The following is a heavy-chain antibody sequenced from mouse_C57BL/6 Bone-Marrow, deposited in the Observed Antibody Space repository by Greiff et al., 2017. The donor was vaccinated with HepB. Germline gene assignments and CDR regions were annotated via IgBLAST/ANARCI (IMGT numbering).Heavy chain of an antibody. CDR3: TRGYGSTL. J-gene: IGHJ2*01. Sequence: VQLQQSGAELVMPGASVKLSCKASGYTFTSYWMQWVKQRPGQGLEWIGMIHPNSGSTNYNETFKSKATLTVYKSSSTAYMQLSSLTSEDSAVYYCTRGYGSTLWGQGTTLTVSS. D-gene: IGHD1-1*01. CDR1: GYTFTSYW. V-gene: IGHV1-64*01. CDR2: IHPNSGST.